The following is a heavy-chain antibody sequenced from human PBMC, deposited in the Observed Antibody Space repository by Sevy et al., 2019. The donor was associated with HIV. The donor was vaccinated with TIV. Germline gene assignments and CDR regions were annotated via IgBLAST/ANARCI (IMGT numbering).Heavy chain of an antibody. D-gene: IGHD1-26*01. CDR2: ISDSGGRT. J-gene: IGHJ4*02. V-gene: IGHV3-23*01. CDR3: AKERSENYSGH. Sequence: GGSLRLSCAASGFTFSSYAMSWVRQAPGKGLEWVSAISDSGGRTYYADSVKGRFTISRDNYKNTLYLQMNTLRVEDTAVYYCAKERSENYSGHWGQGTLVTVSS. CDR1: GFTFSSYA.